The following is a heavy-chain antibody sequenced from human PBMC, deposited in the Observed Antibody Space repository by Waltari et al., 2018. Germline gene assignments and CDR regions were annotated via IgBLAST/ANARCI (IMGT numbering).Heavy chain of an antibody. D-gene: IGHD6-19*01. J-gene: IGHJ4*02. V-gene: IGHV4-39*01. CDR1: GCSNSRSSYY. CDR3: ATKRESSASGFDY. CDR2: IYYSGRT. Sequence: QLQLQESGPGLVKPSETLSFTCTVSGCSNSRSSYYWGWFRQPPGKGLEWIGSIYYSGRTYYNPSLKSRVTISVDTSKNQFSLKLSSVTAADTAVYYCATKRESSASGFDYWGQGTLVTVSS.